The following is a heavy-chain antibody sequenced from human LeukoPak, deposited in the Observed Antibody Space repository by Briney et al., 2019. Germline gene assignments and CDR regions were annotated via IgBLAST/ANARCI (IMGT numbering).Heavy chain of an antibody. Sequence: PGGSLRLTCAASGFTFDDYTMHWVRQAPGKGPEWVSSISSSSSYIYYADSVKGRFTISRDNAKNSLYLQMNSLRAEDTAVYYCARDQDYYDTNRKAGYWGQGTLVTASS. CDR1: GFTFDDYT. CDR2: ISSSSSYI. V-gene: IGHV3-21*01. CDR3: ARDQDYYDTNRKAGY. D-gene: IGHD3-22*01. J-gene: IGHJ4*02.